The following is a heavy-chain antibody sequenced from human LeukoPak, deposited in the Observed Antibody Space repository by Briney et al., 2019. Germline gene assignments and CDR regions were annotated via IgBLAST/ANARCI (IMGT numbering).Heavy chain of an antibody. D-gene: IGHD1-26*01. CDR3: ATSGSYYRFEY. CDR1: GFTFSSYG. CDR2: IWCDGSNK. J-gene: IGHJ4*02. Sequence: GGSLRLSCAASGFTFSSYGMHWVRQAPGKGLEWVAVIWCDGSNKYYADSVKGRFTIPRDNSKNTLYLQMNSLRAEDTAVYYCATSGSYYRFEYWGQGTLVTVSS. V-gene: IGHV3-33*01.